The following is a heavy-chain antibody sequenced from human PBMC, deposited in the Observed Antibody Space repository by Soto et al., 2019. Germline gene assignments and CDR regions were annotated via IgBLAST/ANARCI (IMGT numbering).Heavy chain of an antibody. J-gene: IGHJ4*02. CDR3: ARHGGTVTTSFYFDY. V-gene: IGHV4-4*02. Sequence: QVQLQESGPGLVKPSGTLSLTCAVSGGSISSSNWWSWVRQPPGKGLEWIREIYHSGSTNYNPSLKSRVTISVDKSKNQFSLKLSAVTAADTAVYYCARHGGTVTTSFYFDYWGQGTLVTVSS. D-gene: IGHD4-17*01. CDR1: GGSISSSNW. CDR2: IYHSGST.